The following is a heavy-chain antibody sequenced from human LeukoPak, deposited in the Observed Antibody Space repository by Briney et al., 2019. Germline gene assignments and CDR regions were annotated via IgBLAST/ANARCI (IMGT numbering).Heavy chain of an antibody. Sequence: PGGSLRLSCAASGFTFSSYWMHWVRQAPGKGLVWVSRINSDGSSTSYADSVKGRFTISRDNAKNTLYLQMNSLRAEDTAVYYCASTDYYDSSGFDYWGQGTLVTVSS. CDR1: GFTFSSYW. CDR2: INSDGSST. J-gene: IGHJ4*02. CDR3: ASTDYYDSSGFDY. D-gene: IGHD3-22*01. V-gene: IGHV3-74*01.